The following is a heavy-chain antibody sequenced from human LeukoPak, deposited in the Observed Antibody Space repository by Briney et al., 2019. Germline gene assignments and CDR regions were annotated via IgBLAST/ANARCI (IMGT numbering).Heavy chain of an antibody. J-gene: IGHJ4*02. V-gene: IGHV1-18*04. CDR2: ISAYNGNT. Sequence: ASVKVSCKASGYTFTSYGSSWVRQAPGQGLEWMGWISAYNGNTNYAQKLQGRVTMTTDTSTSTAYMELWSLRSDDTAVYYCARDSKVRGEYPLGYWGQGTLVTVSS. CDR3: ARDSKVRGEYPLGY. D-gene: IGHD3-10*01. CDR1: GYTFTSYG.